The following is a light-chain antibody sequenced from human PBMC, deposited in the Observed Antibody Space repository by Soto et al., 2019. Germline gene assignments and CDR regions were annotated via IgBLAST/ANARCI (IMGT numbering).Light chain of an antibody. J-gene: IGLJ1*01. CDR3: NSYTGSSPLYV. CDR2: EVS. CDR1: SSDVGKYNY. V-gene: IGLV2-14*01. Sequence: QSALTQPASVSGSPGQSITISCTGTSSDVGKYNYVSWYQQHPGKAPKLIIYEVSNRPSGFSNRFTGSKSGNTASLTISGLQAEDEADYYCNSYTGSSPLYVFGTGTKLTV.